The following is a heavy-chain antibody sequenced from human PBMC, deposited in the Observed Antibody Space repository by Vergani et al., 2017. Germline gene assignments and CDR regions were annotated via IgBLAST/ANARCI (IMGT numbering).Heavy chain of an antibody. D-gene: IGHD1-14*01. J-gene: IGHJ5*02. CDR1: GFTFNQYG. V-gene: IGHV3-33*01. CDR3: ARDLRLLYNRFDP. CDR2: TWYDGNNK. Sequence: QVQLVESGGGVVQPGRSLRLSCAAPGFTFNQYGMHWVRQAPGKGLEWVSGTWYDGNNKQYADSVKGRFTISRDNSKSTMYLQMNSLREEDTGVYYCARDLRLLYNRFDPWGQGTLVTVSS.